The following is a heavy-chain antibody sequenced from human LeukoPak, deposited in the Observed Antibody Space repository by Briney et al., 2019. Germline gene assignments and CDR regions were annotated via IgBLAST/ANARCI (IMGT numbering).Heavy chain of an antibody. Sequence: NPSETLSLTCTVSGGSISSSSYYWGWIRQPPGKGLEWIGSICYSGSTYYNPSLKSRVTISVDTSKNQFSLKLSSVTAADTAVYYCAKRGAWGSYRAFDYWGQGTLVTVSS. CDR3: AKRGAWGSYRAFDY. CDR1: GGSISSSSYY. V-gene: IGHV4-39*01. J-gene: IGHJ4*02. CDR2: ICYSGST. D-gene: IGHD3-16*02.